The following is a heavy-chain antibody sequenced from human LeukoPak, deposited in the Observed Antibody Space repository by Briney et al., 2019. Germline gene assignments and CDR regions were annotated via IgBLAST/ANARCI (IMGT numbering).Heavy chain of an antibody. CDR3: AKGSCRSSTSCYSFDY. CDR2: IGGSGGST. V-gene: IGHV3-23*01. J-gene: IGHJ4*02. CDR1: GFTFSSYA. D-gene: IGHD2-2*02. Sequence: GGSLRLSCAASGFTFSSYAMSWVRQAPGKGLDWVSAIGGSGGSTYYADSVKGRFTISRDNFKSTLYLQMNSLRAEDTAVYYCAKGSCRSSTSCYSFDYWGQGTLVTVSS.